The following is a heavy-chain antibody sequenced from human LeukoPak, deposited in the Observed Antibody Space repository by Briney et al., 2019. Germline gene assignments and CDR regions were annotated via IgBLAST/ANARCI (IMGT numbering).Heavy chain of an antibody. CDR3: ARDRGCSGGSCQVGFDP. CDR2: INPNSGGT. V-gene: IGHV1-2*02. Sequence: ASVKVSCKASGYTFTSYDINWVRQAPGQGLEWMGWINPNSGGTNYAQKFQGRVTMTRDTSISTAYMELSRLRSDDTAVYYCARDRGCSGGSCQVGFDPWGQGTLVTVSS. D-gene: IGHD2-15*01. J-gene: IGHJ5*02. CDR1: GYTFTSYD.